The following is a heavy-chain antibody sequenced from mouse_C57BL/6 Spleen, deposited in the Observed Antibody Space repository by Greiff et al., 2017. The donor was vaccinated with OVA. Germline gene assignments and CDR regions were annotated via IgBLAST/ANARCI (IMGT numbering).Heavy chain of an antibody. V-gene: IGHV5-4*01. CDR2: ISDGGSYT. Sequence: EVQLVESGGGLVKPGGSLKLSCAASGFTFSSYAMSWVRQTPEKRLEWVATISDGGSYTYYPDNVKGRFTISRDNAKNNLYLQMSHLKSEDTAMYYCARGGNYYGSSYVDYAMDYWGQGTSVTVSS. J-gene: IGHJ4*01. CDR1: GFTFSSYA. D-gene: IGHD1-1*01. CDR3: ARGGNYYGSSYVDYAMDY.